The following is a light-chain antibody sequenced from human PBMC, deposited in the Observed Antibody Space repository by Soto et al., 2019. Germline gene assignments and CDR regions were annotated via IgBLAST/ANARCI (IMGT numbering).Light chain of an antibody. V-gene: IGKV3-15*01. J-gene: IGKJ2*01. Sequence: EIVMTQSPATLPVSPGESATLSCRASQSIASNLAWYQQKPGQAPRLLIHSASARATGIPPRFSGSGSVTDFTLTISSPQSEDVAVYYCQQHNHWPSFGQGTNLEIK. CDR3: QQHNHWPS. CDR1: QSIASN. CDR2: SAS.